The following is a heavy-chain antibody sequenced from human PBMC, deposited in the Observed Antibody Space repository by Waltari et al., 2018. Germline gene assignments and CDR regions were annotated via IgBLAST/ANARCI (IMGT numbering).Heavy chain of an antibody. CDR2: ISGSGGSK. V-gene: IGHV3-23*04. CDR1: GFPFSCYA. D-gene: IGHD6-13*01. CDR3: AKPAGYSSSWYEN. J-gene: IGHJ4*02. Sequence: EVQLVESGGGLVQPGGSLRLSCAASGFPFSCYAMSWVRQAPGKGVERVSAISGSGGSKYYSDSVKGRFTISRDNSKNTLELQMNSLRAEDTAVYYCAKPAGYSSSWYENWGQGTLVTVSS.